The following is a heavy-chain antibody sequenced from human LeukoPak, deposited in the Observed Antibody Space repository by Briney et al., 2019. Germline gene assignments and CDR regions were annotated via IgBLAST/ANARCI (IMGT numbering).Heavy chain of an antibody. Sequence: ASVKVSCKASGYTFTTHYMHWVRQAPGQGLEWMGIINPSGGTTNYAQKFQGRVTMTRDTSTTTLYMELSSLRSEDTAVYYCARGRPGSGWSFDYWGQGNLVTVSS. D-gene: IGHD6-19*01. CDR3: ARGRPGSGWSFDY. J-gene: IGHJ4*02. CDR1: GYTFTTHY. V-gene: IGHV1-46*01. CDR2: INPSGGTT.